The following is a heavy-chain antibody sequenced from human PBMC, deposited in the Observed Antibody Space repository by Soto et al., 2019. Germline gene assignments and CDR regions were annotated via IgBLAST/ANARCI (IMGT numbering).Heavy chain of an antibody. CDR3: ARDENYCSGGRCYDRAYYYYGMDV. CDR1: GYSFTSYW. J-gene: IGHJ6*02. V-gene: IGHV5-51*01. CDR2: IYPGDSDT. Sequence: PGESLNISCKGSGYSFTSYWIGWVRQMPGKGLEWMGIIYPGDSDTRYSPSFQGQDTISADKSTNTTYLHWSSLKASYTAMYYCARDENYCSGGRCYDRAYYYYGMDVWGQGTTVTVSS. D-gene: IGHD2-15*01.